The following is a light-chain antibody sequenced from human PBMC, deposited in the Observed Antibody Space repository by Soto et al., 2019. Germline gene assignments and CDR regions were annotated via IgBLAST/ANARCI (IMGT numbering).Light chain of an antibody. Sequence: QSVLTQPSSASGSPGQSVTISCTGTSSDVGGYDYVSWYQQHPGKAPKLMIYEVNKRPSGVPYRFSGSKSGNAASLTVSGLQAEDEADYYCSSYAGGKSVVFGGGTKLTVL. CDR3: SSYAGGKSVV. CDR2: EVN. V-gene: IGLV2-8*01. CDR1: SSDVGGYDY. J-gene: IGLJ2*01.